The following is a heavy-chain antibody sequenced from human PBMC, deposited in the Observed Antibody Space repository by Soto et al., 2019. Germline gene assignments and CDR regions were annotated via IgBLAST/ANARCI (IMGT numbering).Heavy chain of an antibody. CDR1: GGSISSSGFY. CDR3: ARGPDPTFYDFWSSLSTYYFDY. D-gene: IGHD3-3*01. V-gene: IGHV4-31*11. CDR2: IYYSGNT. Sequence: SETLSLTCAVSGGSISSSGFYWSWIRQRPGKGLEWIGYIYYSGNTFYNPSLKSRVTMSVDTSKTQFSLKLSSVTAADTAIYYCARGPDPTFYDFWSSLSTYYFDYWGLGTLVTVSS. J-gene: IGHJ4*02.